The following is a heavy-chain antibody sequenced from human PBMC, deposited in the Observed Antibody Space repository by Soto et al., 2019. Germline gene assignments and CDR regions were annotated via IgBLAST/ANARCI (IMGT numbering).Heavy chain of an antibody. CDR2: IIPIFGTA. J-gene: IGHJ4*02. CDR3: ARVGLRFWYKYYFDY. CDR1: GGTFSSYA. D-gene: IGHD5-12*01. Sequence: GASVKVSCKASGGTFSSYAISWVRQAPGQGLEWMGGIIPIFGTANYAQKFQGRVTITADESTSTAYMELSSLRSEDTAVYYCARVGLRFWYKYYFDYWGQGTLVTVSS. V-gene: IGHV1-69*13.